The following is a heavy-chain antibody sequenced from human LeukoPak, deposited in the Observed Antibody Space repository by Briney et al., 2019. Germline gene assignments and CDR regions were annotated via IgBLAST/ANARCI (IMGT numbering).Heavy chain of an antibody. CDR2: IYYSGST. Sequence: SETLSLTCTVSGGSISSYYWSWIRQPPGKGLEWIGYIYYSGSTNYNPSLKSRVTISVDTSKSQFSLKLSSVTAADTAVYYCARLRGEQWLPIDYWGQGTLVTVSS. CDR3: ARLRGEQWLPIDY. V-gene: IGHV4-59*01. J-gene: IGHJ4*02. D-gene: IGHD6-19*01. CDR1: GGSISSYY.